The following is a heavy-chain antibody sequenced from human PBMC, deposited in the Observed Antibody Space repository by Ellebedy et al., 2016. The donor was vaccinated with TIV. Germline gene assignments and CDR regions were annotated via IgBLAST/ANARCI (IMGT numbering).Heavy chain of an antibody. Sequence: GGSLRLSCAASGFTFSSYGMHWVRQAPGKGLEWVAVIWYDGSNKYYADSVKGRFTISRDNSKNTLYLQMNSLRAEDTAVYYCARDNPVQGFDYWGQGTLVTVSS. J-gene: IGHJ4*02. CDR1: GFTFSSYG. D-gene: IGHD1-1*01. V-gene: IGHV3-33*01. CDR2: IWYDGSNK. CDR3: ARDNPVQGFDY.